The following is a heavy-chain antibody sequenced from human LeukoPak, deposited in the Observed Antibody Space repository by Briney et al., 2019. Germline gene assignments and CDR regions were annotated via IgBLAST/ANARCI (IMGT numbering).Heavy chain of an antibody. CDR2: INHNGNVN. Sequence: GGSLRLSCAASGFTFSSYWMNWARQAPGKGLEWVVSINHNGNVNYYVDSVKGRFTISRDNAKNSLYLQMSNLRAEDTAVYSCARGGGLDVWGQGATVTVSS. D-gene: IGHD3-16*01. CDR1: GFTFSSYW. CDR3: ARGGGLDV. J-gene: IGHJ6*02. V-gene: IGHV3-7*03.